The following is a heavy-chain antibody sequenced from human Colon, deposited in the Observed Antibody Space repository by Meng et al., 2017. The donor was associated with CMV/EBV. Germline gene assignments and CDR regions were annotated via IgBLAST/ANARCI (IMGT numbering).Heavy chain of an antibody. J-gene: IGHJ5*02. CDR3: ARWTGWFDP. V-gene: IGHV3-30*03. D-gene: IGHD3/OR15-3a*01. CDR1: GFTISNYG. CDR2: ISNERSED. Sequence: RLYCAASGFTISNYGINRVRQAQGKGLEWLALISNERSEDYYADAVKGRLTMSRDNSKNTVHLQMNSLRPDDTAVYYCARWTGWFDPWGQGTLVTVSS.